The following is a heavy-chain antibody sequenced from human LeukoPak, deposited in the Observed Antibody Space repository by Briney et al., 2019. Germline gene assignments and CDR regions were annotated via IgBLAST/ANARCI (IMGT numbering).Heavy chain of an antibody. CDR2: ISYDGINK. CDR3: ANLAGDTGAFDI. Sequence: PGGSLRLSCAASGFTFSSYAMHWVRQAPGKGLEWVAVISYDGINKYYADSVKGRFTISGDNSKNTLYLQMNSRRAEDTAVYYCANLAGDTGAFDIWGQGTMVTVSS. CDR1: GFTFSSYA. J-gene: IGHJ3*02. D-gene: IGHD1-1*01. V-gene: IGHV3-30*04.